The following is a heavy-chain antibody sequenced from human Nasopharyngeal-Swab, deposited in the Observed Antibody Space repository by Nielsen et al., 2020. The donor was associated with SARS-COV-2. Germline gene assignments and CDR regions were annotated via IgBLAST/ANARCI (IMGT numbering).Heavy chain of an antibody. J-gene: IGHJ3*02. CDR1: GFSITTYG. D-gene: IGHD3-3*01. V-gene: IGHV3-23*01. CDR2: ISELGTGI. Sequence: GGSLRLSCAASGFSITTYGMTWVRQAPGKGLEWISGISELGTGIYYADSVWGRFTISRDTSKNTVYLQMNSLGAEDTAVYYCARAGGFGVVTHDVFDIWGQGTMVTVSS. CDR3: ARAGGFGVVTHDVFDI.